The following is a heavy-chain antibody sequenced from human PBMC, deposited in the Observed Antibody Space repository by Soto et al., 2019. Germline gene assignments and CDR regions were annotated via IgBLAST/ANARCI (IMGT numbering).Heavy chain of an antibody. CDR2: IYHSVST. CDR3: ARAHYGDYGYGMDV. V-gene: IGHV4-30-2*01. D-gene: IGHD4-17*01. CDR1: GGSISSGGYS. Sequence: SETLSLTCAVSGGSISSGGYSWSWIRQPPGKGLEWIGYIYHSVSTYYNPSLKSRVTISVVRSKNQFSLKLSPVTAADTAVYYCARAHYGDYGYGMDVWGQGTTVTVSS. J-gene: IGHJ6*02.